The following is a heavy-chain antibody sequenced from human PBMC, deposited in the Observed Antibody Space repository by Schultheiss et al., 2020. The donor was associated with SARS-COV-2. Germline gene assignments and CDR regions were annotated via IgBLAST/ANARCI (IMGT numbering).Heavy chain of an antibody. CDR2: ISYDGSNK. D-gene: IGHD6-19*01. Sequence: GGSLRLSCAASGFTFSSYAMHCVRQAPGKGLEWVAVISYDGSNKYYADSVKGRFTISRDNSKNTLYLQMNSLRAEDTAVYYCASGDRLAPDYWGQGTLVTVSS. CDR1: GFTFSSYA. J-gene: IGHJ4*02. V-gene: IGHV3-30*01. CDR3: ASGDRLAPDY.